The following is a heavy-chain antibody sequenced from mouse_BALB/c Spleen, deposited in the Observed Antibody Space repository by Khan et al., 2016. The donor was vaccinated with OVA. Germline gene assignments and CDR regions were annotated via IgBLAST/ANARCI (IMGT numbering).Heavy chain of an antibody. Sequence: QVQLQQSGPELVKPGASVQMSCKASGYTFTDYVINWVKQRTGQGLEWIGEIYPGSGTTYYNEKFKGKATLTADKSSNTAYMQLSSLTSEDSAVYFCAKNYASWFAYWGQGTLVTVSA. J-gene: IGHJ3*01. CDR1: GYTFTDYV. V-gene: IGHV1-77*01. CDR3: AKNYASWFAY. CDR2: IYPGSGTT.